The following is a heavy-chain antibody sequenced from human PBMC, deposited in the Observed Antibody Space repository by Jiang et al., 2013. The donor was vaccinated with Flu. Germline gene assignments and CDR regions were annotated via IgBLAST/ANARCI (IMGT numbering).Heavy chain of an antibody. CDR3: ARSHSSAAGTAFDY. Sequence: LAQTLSLTCAISGDSVSSNSAVWHWIRQSPSRGPEWLGRTYYTSKWYNDYAVSVKSRITINPDTSKNQFSLQLNSVTPEDTAVYYCARSHSSAAGTAFDYWGQGTLVTVSS. V-gene: IGHV6-1*01. D-gene: IGHD6-13*01. CDR1: GDSVSSNSAV. CDR2: TYYTSKWYN. J-gene: IGHJ4*02.